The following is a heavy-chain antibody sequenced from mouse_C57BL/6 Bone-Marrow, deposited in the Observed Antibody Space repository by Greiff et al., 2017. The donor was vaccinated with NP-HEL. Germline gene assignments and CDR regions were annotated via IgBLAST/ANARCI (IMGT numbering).Heavy chain of an antibody. CDR2: IYPGNGDT. D-gene: IGHD3-3*01. CDR3: ARRALGDYAMDY. J-gene: IGHJ4*01. Sequence: LQQSGAELVRPGASVKMSCKASGYTFTSYNMHWVKQTPRQGLEWIGAIYPGNGDTSYNQKFKGQATLTVDKTSSTAYMQLSSLTSEDSAVYFCARRALGDYAMDYWGQGTSVTVSS. CDR1: GYTFTSYN. V-gene: IGHV1-12*01.